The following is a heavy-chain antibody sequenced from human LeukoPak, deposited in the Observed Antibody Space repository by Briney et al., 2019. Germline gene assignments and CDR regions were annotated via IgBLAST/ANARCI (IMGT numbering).Heavy chain of an antibody. CDR1: GGSFSGYY. CDR3: ARDARVQKWFGEVIMTTTYYFDD. Sequence: SETLSLTCAVYGGSFSGYYWSWIRQPPGKGLEWIGEINHSGSTNYNPSLKSRVTISVDTSKNQFSLKLTSVTAADTAVYYCARDARVQKWFGEVIMTTTYYFDDWGQGTLVTVSS. CDR2: INHSGST. D-gene: IGHD3-10*01. V-gene: IGHV4-34*01. J-gene: IGHJ4*02.